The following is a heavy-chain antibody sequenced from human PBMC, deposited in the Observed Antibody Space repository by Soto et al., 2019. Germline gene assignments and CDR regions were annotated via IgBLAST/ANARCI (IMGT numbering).Heavy chain of an antibody. CDR2: SYYSGIT. J-gene: IGHJ4*02. CDR1: GGSISSGGYY. Sequence: QVQLQESGPGLVKPSQTLSLTCTVSGGSISSGGYYWSWIRQHPGKGLEWIGYSYYSGITYYNPSLKSRVSISVDTSKNRFTLKLTSVSAADTAVYYCARASSYDNSGHDYWGQGTLVTVSS. CDR3: ARASSYDNSGHDY. V-gene: IGHV4-31*03. D-gene: IGHD3-22*01.